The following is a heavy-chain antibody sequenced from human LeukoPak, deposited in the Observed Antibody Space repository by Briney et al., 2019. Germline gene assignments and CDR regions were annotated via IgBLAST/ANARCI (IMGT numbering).Heavy chain of an antibody. Sequence: ASVKVSCKASGYTFTSYDINWVRQATGQGLEWMGWMNPNSGNTGYAQKFQGRVTMTRNTSISTAYMELSSLRSEDTAVYHCARVKYQLLNPYFDYWGQGTLVTVSS. CDR3: ARVKYQLLNPYFDY. D-gene: IGHD2-2*02. CDR2: MNPNSGNT. J-gene: IGHJ4*02. V-gene: IGHV1-8*01. CDR1: GYTFTSYD.